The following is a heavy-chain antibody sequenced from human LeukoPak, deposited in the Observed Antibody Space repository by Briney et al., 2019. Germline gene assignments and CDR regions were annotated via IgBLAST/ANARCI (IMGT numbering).Heavy chain of an antibody. CDR3: TRGHTTIFGVVDY. Sequence: SDTLSLTRAVSGGSYSGYYWSWIRQPPRKGLEGVGEINHRGGNNYNPSLKSRVHISVDNTKNHFFLKMSDFTDADTDLYYLTRGHTTIFGVVDYWGQGTLVTASS. CDR2: INHRGGN. D-gene: IGHD3-3*01. J-gene: IGHJ4*02. CDR1: GGSYSGYY. V-gene: IGHV4-34*01.